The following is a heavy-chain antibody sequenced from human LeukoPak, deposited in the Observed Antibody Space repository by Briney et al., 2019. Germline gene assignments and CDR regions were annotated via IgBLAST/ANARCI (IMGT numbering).Heavy chain of an antibody. CDR2: INPNSGGT. J-gene: IGHJ4*02. CDR1: GYTLTGYY. Sequence: ASVKVSCKAAGYTLTGYYMHWVRQAPGQGLEWMRWINPNSGGTNYAQKFQGRVTMTRDTSISTAYMELSRLGSDDTAVYYCARDGASGYLADYWGQGTLVTVSS. D-gene: IGHD3-3*01. V-gene: IGHV1-2*02. CDR3: ARDGASGYLADY.